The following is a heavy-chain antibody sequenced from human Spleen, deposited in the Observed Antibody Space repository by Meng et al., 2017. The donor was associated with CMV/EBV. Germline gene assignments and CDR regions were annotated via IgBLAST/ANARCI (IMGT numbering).Heavy chain of an antibody. V-gene: IGHV3-74*01. CDR2: INSDGSST. Sequence: GGSLRLSCAASGFTFSSYWMHWVRQAPGKGLVWVSRINSDGSSTSYADSVKGRFTISRDNAKSTLYLQMNSLRAEDTAVYYCARGILYCSSTSCYGLPKASYYYYGMDVWGQGTTVTVSS. CDR1: GFTFSSYW. CDR3: ARGILYCSSTSCYGLPKASYYYYGMDV. D-gene: IGHD2-2*01. J-gene: IGHJ6*02.